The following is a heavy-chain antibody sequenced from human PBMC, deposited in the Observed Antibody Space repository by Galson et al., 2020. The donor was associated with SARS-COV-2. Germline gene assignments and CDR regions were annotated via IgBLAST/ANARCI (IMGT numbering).Heavy chain of an antibody. D-gene: IGHD1-26*01. V-gene: IGHV3-30-3*01. CDR1: GFTFSSYA. Sequence: TGRSLRLSCAASGFTFSSYAMHWVRQAPGKGLEWVAVISYDGSNKYYADSVKGRFTISRDNSKNTLYLQMNSLRAEDTAVYYCARTGGSYMDYWGQGTLVTVSS. CDR2: ISYDGSNK. CDR3: ARTGGSYMDY. J-gene: IGHJ4*02.